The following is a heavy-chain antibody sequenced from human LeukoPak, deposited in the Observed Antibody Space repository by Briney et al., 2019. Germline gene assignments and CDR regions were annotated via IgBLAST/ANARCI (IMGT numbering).Heavy chain of an antibody. D-gene: IGHD3-22*01. CDR3: AGRYDSSGYPLH. V-gene: IGHV3-53*01. Sequence: PGGSLRLSCAASGLIVSNNYMNWVRLAPGKGLEWVSVIYSGGTTYYADSIKGRFTISRDNSKNTLYLQMNSLRAEDTAVYYCAGRYDSSGYPLHWGQGTLVTVSS. J-gene: IGHJ4*02. CDR1: GLIVSNNY. CDR2: IYSGGTT.